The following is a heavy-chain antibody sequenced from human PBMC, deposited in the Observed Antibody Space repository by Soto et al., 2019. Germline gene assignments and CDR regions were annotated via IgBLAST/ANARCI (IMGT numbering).Heavy chain of an antibody. Sequence: GGSLRLSCAAPGFTFSSYAMSWVRQAPGKGLEWVSGISGSGGSTYYADSVKGRFTISRDNSKNTLYLQMNSLRADDTAVYYCAKVMVKNWFDPWGQGTLVTVSS. CDR2: ISGSGGST. J-gene: IGHJ5*02. CDR1: GFTFSSYA. CDR3: AKVMVKNWFDP. D-gene: IGHD5-18*01. V-gene: IGHV3-23*01.